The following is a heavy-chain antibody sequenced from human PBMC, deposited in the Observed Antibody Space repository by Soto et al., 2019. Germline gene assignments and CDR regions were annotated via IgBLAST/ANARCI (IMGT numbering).Heavy chain of an antibody. J-gene: IGHJ4*02. CDR2: IWYDGSNK. V-gene: IGHV3-33*01. D-gene: IGHD2-2*01. Sequence: GGSLRLSCAASGFTFSSYGMHWVRQAPGKGLEWVAVIWYDGSNKYYADSVKGRFTISRDNSKNTLYLQMNSLRAEDTAVYYCATEGPQDIVVVPAAILDYWGQGTLVTVSS. CDR1: GFTFSSYG. CDR3: ATEGPQDIVVVPAAILDY.